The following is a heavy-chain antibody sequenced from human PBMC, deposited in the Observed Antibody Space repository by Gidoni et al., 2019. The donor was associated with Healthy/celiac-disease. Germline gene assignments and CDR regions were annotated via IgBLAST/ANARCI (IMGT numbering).Heavy chain of an antibody. Sequence: QVQLVESGGGVVQPGRSLGLSCAASGFTFSSYGMHWVRQAPGKGLEWVAVISYDGSNKYYADSVKGRFTISRDNSKNTLYLQMNSLRAEDTAVYYCAKDGGYWGQGTLVTVSS. J-gene: IGHJ4*02. CDR2: ISYDGSNK. CDR1: GFTFSSYG. D-gene: IGHD3-16*01. CDR3: AKDGGY. V-gene: IGHV3-30*18.